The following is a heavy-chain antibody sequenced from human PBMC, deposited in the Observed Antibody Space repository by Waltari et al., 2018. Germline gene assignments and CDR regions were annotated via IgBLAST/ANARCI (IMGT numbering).Heavy chain of an antibody. D-gene: IGHD4-17*01. V-gene: IGHV4-59*13. CDR2: ISHTGNT. CDR3: ARGDGDLDYDYYYMDV. J-gene: IGHJ6*03. CDR1: GGSMSNFY. Sequence: VQPQESGPGLVKPSETLSLTCTVSGGSMSNFYWSWIRQPPGKGPEWIGYISHTGNTNYNPSLKGRVIISVDTSKKQFSLKVSSLTAADTAVYYCARGDGDLDYDYYYMDVWGKGTTVTVSS.